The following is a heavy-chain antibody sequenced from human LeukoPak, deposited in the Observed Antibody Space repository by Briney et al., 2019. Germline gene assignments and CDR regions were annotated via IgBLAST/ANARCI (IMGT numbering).Heavy chain of an antibody. CDR2: ISAYNGNT. V-gene: IGHV1-18*04. J-gene: IGHJ4*02. CDR3: ARDLNDYAVDY. Sequence: GASVKVSCKASGYTFTSYYMHWVRQAPGQGLEWMGWISAYNGNTNCAQKLQGRVTMTTDTSTSTAYMELRSLRSDDTAVYYCARDLNDYAVDYWGQGTLVTVSS. CDR1: GYTFTSYY. D-gene: IGHD4-17*01.